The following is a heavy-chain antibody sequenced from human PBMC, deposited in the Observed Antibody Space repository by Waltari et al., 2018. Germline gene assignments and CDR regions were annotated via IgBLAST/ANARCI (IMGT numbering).Heavy chain of an antibody. Sequence: QVQLQESGPGLVKPSETLSLTCTVSGGSISSYYWSWIRQPPGKGLEWIGYIYYSGSSNFNPSLKSRVTISVDTSKNQFALKLGSVTAADTGVYYCAIQKSRFMDVWGKGTTVTVSS. V-gene: IGHV4-59*01. CDR1: GGSISSYY. D-gene: IGHD3-3*01. CDR2: IYYSGSS. CDR3: AIQKSRFMDV. J-gene: IGHJ6*04.